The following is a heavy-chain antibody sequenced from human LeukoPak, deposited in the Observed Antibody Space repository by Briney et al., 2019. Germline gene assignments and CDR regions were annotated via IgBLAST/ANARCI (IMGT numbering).Heavy chain of an antibody. V-gene: IGHV1-24*01. CDR1: GYTLTELS. CDR3: ARVRNYYDSSGYYPFGAFDI. J-gene: IGHJ3*02. CDR2: FDPEDGET. D-gene: IGHD3-22*01. Sequence: GASVKVSCKVFGYTLTELSMHWVRQAPGKGLEWMGGFDPEDGETIYAQKFQGRVTITTDESTSTAYMELSSLRSEDTAVYYCARVRNYYDSSGYYPFGAFDIWGQGTMVTVSS.